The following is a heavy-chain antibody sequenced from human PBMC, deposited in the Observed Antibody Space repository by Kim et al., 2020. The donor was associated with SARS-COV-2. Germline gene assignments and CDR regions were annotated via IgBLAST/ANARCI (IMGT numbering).Heavy chain of an antibody. Sequence: SETLSLTCTVSGGSISSYYWSWIRQPPGKGLEWIGYIYYSGSTNYNPSLKSRVTISVDTSKNQFSLKLSSVTAADTAVYYCARSCPHYYGSGSYYNGCPLGYWGQGTLVTVSS. V-gene: IGHV4-59*01. J-gene: IGHJ4*02. CDR3: ARSCPHYYGSGSYYNGCPLGY. CDR2: IYYSGST. CDR1: GGSISSYY. D-gene: IGHD3-10*01.